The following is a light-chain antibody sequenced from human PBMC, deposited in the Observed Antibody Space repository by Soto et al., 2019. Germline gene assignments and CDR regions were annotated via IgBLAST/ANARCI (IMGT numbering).Light chain of an antibody. CDR1: STDVGSYNY. Sequence: QSALTQPRSVSGSPGQSVTISCTGTSTDVGSYNYVSWYQQHPGKAPKLMIYDASKRPSGVPDRFSGSNSGNTASLTISGLQAEDEADYYCYSFAGSYVVFGGGTKLTVL. V-gene: IGLV2-11*01. J-gene: IGLJ2*01. CDR2: DAS. CDR3: YSFAGSYVV.